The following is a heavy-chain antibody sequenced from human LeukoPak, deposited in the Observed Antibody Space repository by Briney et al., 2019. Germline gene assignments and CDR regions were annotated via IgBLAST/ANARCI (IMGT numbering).Heavy chain of an antibody. J-gene: IGHJ4*02. CDR3: ARHGPTYSSGWSYFDY. CDR2: IYYSGST. Sequence: SETLSLTCTVSGGSISSYYWSWIRQPPGKGLEWIGYIYYSGSTNYNPSLKSRVTISVDTSKNQFSLKLSSVTAADTAVYYCARHGPTYSSGWSYFDYWGQGTLVTVSS. V-gene: IGHV4-59*08. CDR1: GGSISSYY. D-gene: IGHD6-19*01.